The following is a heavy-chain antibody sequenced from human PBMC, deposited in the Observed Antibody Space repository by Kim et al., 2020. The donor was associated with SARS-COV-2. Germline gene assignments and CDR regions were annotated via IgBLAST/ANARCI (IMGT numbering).Heavy chain of an antibody. Sequence: GGSLRLSCAASGFTFSSYAMHWVRQAPGKGLEWVAVISYDGSNKYYADSVKGRFTISRDNSKNTLYLQMYSLRAEDTAVYYCARDQDSSGWYGTHYYYGMDVWGQGTTVTVSS. D-gene: IGHD6-19*01. V-gene: IGHV3-30-3*01. CDR2: ISYDGSNK. CDR1: GFTFSSYA. CDR3: ARDQDSSGWYGTHYYYGMDV. J-gene: IGHJ6*02.